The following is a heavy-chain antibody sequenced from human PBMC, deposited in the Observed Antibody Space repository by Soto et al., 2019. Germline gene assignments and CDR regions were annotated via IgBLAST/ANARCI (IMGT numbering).Heavy chain of an antibody. CDR1: GGSISSYY. Sequence: SETLSLTCTVSGGSISSYYWSWIWQPAGKGLEWIGRIYTSGSTNYNPSLKSRVTMSVDTSKNQFSLKLSSVTAADTAVYYCAGAAAGIGCVLGMDVWRQGTTVTVSS. CDR2: IYTSGST. V-gene: IGHV4-4*07. J-gene: IGHJ6*02. D-gene: IGHD6-13*01. CDR3: AGAAAGIGCVLGMDV.